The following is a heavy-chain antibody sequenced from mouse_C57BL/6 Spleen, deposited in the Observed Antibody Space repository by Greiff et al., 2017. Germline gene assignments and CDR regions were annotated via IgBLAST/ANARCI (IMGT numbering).Heavy chain of an antibody. D-gene: IGHD2-13*01. CDR1: GYTFTSYW. CDR3: ARGDHGAMDY. CDR2: IDPSDSYT. V-gene: IGHV1-69*01. J-gene: IGHJ4*01. Sequence: VQLQQPGAELVMPGASVKLSCKASGYTFTSYWMHWVKQRPGQGLEWIGEIDPSDSYTNYNQKFKGKSTLTVDKSSSTAYMQLSSLTSEDSAVYYCARGDHGAMDYWGQGTSGTVSS.